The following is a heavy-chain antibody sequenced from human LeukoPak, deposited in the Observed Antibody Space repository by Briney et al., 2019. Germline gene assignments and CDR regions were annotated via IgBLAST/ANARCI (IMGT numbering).Heavy chain of an antibody. J-gene: IGHJ4*02. CDR2: IYTSGST. CDR1: GGSISSGSYY. Sequence: SETLSLTCTVSGGSISSGSYYWSWIRQPAGKGLEWIGRIYTSGSTNYNPSLKSRVTISVDTSKNQFPLKLSSVTAADTAAYYCASYAGGYWGQGTLVTVSS. V-gene: IGHV4-61*02. D-gene: IGHD3-16*01. CDR3: ASYAGGY.